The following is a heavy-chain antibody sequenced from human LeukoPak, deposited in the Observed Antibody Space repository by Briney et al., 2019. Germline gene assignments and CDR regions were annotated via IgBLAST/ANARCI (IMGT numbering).Heavy chain of an antibody. CDR2: ISSSSSYI. CDR3: AKRGVVIRVILVGFHKEAYYFDS. D-gene: IGHD3-22*01. Sequence: GGSLRLSCAASGFTFSSYSMNWVRQAPGKGREWVSSISSSSSYIYYADSVKGRFTISRDNPKNTLFLQMNSLRAEDTAVYFCAKRGVVIRVILVGFHKEAYYFDSWGQGALVTVSS. V-gene: IGHV3-21*04. CDR1: GFTFSSYS. J-gene: IGHJ4*02.